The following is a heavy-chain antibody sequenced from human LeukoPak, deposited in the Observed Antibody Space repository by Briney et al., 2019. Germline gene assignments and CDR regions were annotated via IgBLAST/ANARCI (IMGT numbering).Heavy chain of an antibody. CDR3: ARVGIVLVTGSNWVDP. CDR1: GASISSSDYC. D-gene: IGHD3-22*01. J-gene: IGHJ5*02. CDR2: IYHSGST. V-gene: IGHV4-39*07. Sequence: SETLSLTCSVSGASISSSDYCWGWIRQPPGKGLEWIGTIYHSGSTYYNTSLKSRVTISVDTSKNQFSLKFNSVTAADTAVYYCARVGIVLVTGSNWVDPWGQGTLVTVSS.